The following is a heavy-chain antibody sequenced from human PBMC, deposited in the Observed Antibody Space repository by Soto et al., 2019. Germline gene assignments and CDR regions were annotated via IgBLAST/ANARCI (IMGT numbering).Heavy chain of an antibody. V-gene: IGHV4-61*08. Sequence: SETLSLTCTVSGGSISSGDYYWSWIRQPPGKGLEWIGYIYYSGSTNYNPSLKSRVTISVDTSKNQFSLKPSSVTAADTAVYYCARGAGYYDILTGNRGFDPWGQGTLVTVSS. CDR2: IYYSGST. CDR1: GGSISSGDYY. CDR3: ARGAGYYDILTGNRGFDP. J-gene: IGHJ5*02. D-gene: IGHD3-9*01.